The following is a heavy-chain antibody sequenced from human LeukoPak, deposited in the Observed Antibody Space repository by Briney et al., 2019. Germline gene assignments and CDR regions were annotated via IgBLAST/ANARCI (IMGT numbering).Heavy chain of an antibody. J-gene: IGHJ4*02. CDR1: GFTFSSYS. V-gene: IGHV3-23*01. CDR3: ARLVGVSPLDF. D-gene: IGHD3-16*01. CDR2: IRGDGNT. Sequence: PGGSLRLSCAASGFTFSSYSMYCVRQTPRKGLEWVSEIRGDGNTYYADSVKGRFAISRDNSKNTLFLQMHSLRVEDTAIYYCARLVGVSPLDFWGRGTLVTVSS.